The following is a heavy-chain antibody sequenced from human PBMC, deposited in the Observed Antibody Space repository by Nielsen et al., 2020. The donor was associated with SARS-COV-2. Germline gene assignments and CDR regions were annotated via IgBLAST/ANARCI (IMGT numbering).Heavy chain of an antibody. CDR1: GFTFSSYW. Sequence: GGSLRLSCAASGFTFSSYWMSWVRQAPGKGLEWVANIKQDGSEKYYVDSVKGRFTISRDNAKNSLYLQMNSLRAEDTAVYYCAKGRSYCSSTSCYKYYFDYWGQGTLVTVSS. V-gene: IGHV3-7*03. CDR3: AKGRSYCSSTSCYKYYFDY. D-gene: IGHD2-2*02. CDR2: IKQDGSEK. J-gene: IGHJ4*02.